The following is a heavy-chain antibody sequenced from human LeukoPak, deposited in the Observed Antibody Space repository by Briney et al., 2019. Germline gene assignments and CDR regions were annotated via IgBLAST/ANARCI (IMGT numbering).Heavy chain of an antibody. CDR3: AGGPYDGTYYFNY. V-gene: IGHV1-69*04. D-gene: IGHD3-16*01. CDR1: GGSFGSDA. CDR2: IVPFRDII. Sequence: PGASLTVSCKVSGGSFGSDAITWVRQAPGQGLECVGRIVPFRDIINYPQKFRDRVTVTADKSMTTAYMELSSLTSDDTAVYYCAGGPYDGTYYFNYWGQGTLVIVSS. J-gene: IGHJ4*02.